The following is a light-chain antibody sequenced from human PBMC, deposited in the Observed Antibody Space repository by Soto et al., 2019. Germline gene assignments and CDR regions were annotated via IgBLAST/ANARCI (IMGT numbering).Light chain of an antibody. J-gene: IGLJ1*01. CDR1: RSDVGGYNY. V-gene: IGLV2-14*01. Sequence: QSALTQPASVSGSPGQSITISCTRTRSDVGGYNYVSWYQQHPGKAPKLMIYDVSNRPSGVSNRFSGSKSGNTASLTISGLQAEDEADYYCSSYTSSSTRFGTGTKVTVL. CDR2: DVS. CDR3: SSYTSSSTR.